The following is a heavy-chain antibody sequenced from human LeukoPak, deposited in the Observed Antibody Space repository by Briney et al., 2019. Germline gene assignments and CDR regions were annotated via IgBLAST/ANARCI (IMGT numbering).Heavy chain of an antibody. CDR1: GFTFSSYE. CDR2: ISSSGSTI. Sequence: GGSLRLSCAASGFTFSSYEMNWVRQAPGKGLEWVSYISSSGSTIYYADSVKGRFTISRDNAKNSLYLQMNSLRAEDTAVYYCARAPGFYGGYDWFDPWGQGTLVTVSS. CDR3: ARAPGFYGGYDWFDP. D-gene: IGHD4-17*01. J-gene: IGHJ5*02. V-gene: IGHV3-48*03.